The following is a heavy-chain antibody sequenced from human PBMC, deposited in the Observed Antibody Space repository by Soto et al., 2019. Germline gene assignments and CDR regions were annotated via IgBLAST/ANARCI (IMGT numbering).Heavy chain of an antibody. D-gene: IGHD3-22*01. J-gene: IGHJ2*01. CDR1: EFTFSTYA. V-gene: IGHV3-30-3*01. CDR3: ARDPSIVVVITIVWYFDL. CDR2: ISYDGSNK. Sequence: QVQLVESGGGVVQPGRSLRLSCAASEFTFSTYAMHWVRQAPGKGLEWVAVISYDGSNKYYADSVKGRFTISRDNSKNTLYLQMNSLRAEDTAGYYCARDPSIVVVITIVWYFDLWGRGTLVTVSS.